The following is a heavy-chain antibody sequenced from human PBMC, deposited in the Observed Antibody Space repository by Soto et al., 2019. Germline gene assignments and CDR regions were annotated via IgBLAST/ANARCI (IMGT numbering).Heavy chain of an antibody. Sequence: SETLSLNCTVSGGSVSSGSYYWSWIRQPPGKGLEWIGYLYYSGSTNYNPSLKSGATIPVDTSKNQFSLRLSSVTAADTAAYYCSREGANQHGMDVWGQGTTVTVTS. CDR3: SREGANQHGMDV. CDR2: LYYSGST. CDR1: GGSVSSGSYY. J-gene: IGHJ6*02. V-gene: IGHV4-61*01.